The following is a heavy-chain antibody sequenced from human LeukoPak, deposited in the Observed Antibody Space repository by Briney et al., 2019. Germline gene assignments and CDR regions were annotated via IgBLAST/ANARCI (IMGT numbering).Heavy chain of an antibody. D-gene: IGHD3-22*01. CDR2: INPCGGST. V-gene: IGHV1-46*03. CDR1: GYTFTSYY. CDR3: ARSRIEYYYDSSGYYPYYYYYYMDV. J-gene: IGHJ6*03. Sequence: ASVKVSCKASGYTFTSYYMHWVRQAPGQGLEWMGIINPCGGSTSYAQKFQGRVTMTRDTSTSTVYMELSSLRSEDTAVYYCARSRIEYYYDSSGYYPYYYYYYMDVWGKGTTVTVSS.